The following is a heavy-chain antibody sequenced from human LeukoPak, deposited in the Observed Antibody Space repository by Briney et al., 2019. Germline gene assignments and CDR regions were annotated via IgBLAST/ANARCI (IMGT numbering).Heavy chain of an antibody. Sequence: GRSLRLSCAGPEFIFTTSLIHWVRQAPGKGLDWVAVISNDGSKKYYADSVKGRFTISRDNSKSTLSLQVSSLRTEDTAVYYCAKDRYSYAFEYSDSWGQGTLVTVSS. J-gene: IGHJ4*02. CDR2: ISNDGSKK. V-gene: IGHV3-30*18. CDR3: AKDRYSYAFEYSDS. D-gene: IGHD5-18*01. CDR1: EFIFTTSL.